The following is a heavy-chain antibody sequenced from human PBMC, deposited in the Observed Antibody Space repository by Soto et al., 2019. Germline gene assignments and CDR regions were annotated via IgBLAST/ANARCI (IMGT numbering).Heavy chain of an antibody. CDR3: ARDGQYCSGGSCYSAHDY. J-gene: IGHJ4*02. Sequence: SETLSLTCTVSGGSISSGDYHWSWIRQPPGKGLEWIGYIYHSGATYYNPSLKSRVTMSVDTSKNQFSLKVRSVTAADTAVYYCARDGQYCSGGSCYSAHDYWGQGTLVTVSS. CDR1: GGSISSGDYH. V-gene: IGHV4-30-4*01. CDR2: IYHSGAT. D-gene: IGHD2-15*01.